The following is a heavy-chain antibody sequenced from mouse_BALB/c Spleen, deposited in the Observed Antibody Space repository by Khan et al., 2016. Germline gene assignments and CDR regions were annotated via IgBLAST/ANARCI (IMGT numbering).Heavy chain of an antibody. CDR1: GFDFSRYW. D-gene: IGHD1-2*01. Sequence: EVKLLESGGGLVQPGGSLKLSCAASGFDFSRYWMSWVRQAPGKGLEWIGEINPDSSTINSTPSLKDKFIISSAKAKNTRYLQMSKVRSEDTALYYGARLHYYGYMNYWGQGTTLTVSS. J-gene: IGHJ2*01. CDR3: ARLHYYGYMNY. CDR2: INPDSSTI. V-gene: IGHV4-1*02.